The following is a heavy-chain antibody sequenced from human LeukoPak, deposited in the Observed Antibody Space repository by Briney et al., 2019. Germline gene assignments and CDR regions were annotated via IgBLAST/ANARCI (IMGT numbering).Heavy chain of an antibody. Sequence: GGSLRLSCAASGFTFNNYWMHWVRQAPGEGLVWISRISGDGSSTDYAYSVKGRFTISRDNAKNTLYLQMNSLRAEDTAVYYCARVTTGYWGQGTLVTVSS. CDR2: ISGDGSST. D-gene: IGHD1-1*01. CDR3: ARVTTGY. J-gene: IGHJ4*02. CDR1: GFTFNNYW. V-gene: IGHV3-74*01.